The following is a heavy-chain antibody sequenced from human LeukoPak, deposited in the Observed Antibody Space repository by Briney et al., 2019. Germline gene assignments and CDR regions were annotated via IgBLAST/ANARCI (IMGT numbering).Heavy chain of an antibody. Sequence: RASVKVSCKASGGTFSNRGVSWVRQAPGQGLEWMGRIVPFDGETDYAQKFQGRVTITADKFTSTAYMELSSLESEDTAVYRCVGDKNQNGGWRYFDYWGQGTQVTVSS. J-gene: IGHJ4*02. V-gene: IGHV1-69*04. CDR3: VGDKNQNGGWRYFDY. CDR2: IVPFDGET. D-gene: IGHD6-19*01. CDR1: GGTFSNRG.